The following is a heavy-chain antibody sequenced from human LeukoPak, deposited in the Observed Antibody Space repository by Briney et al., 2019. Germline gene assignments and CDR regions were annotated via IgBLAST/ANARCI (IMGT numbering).Heavy chain of an antibody. CDR3: AREGPGIAAAGDHHSMDV. V-gene: IGHV3-30-3*01. CDR1: GFTFSSYA. CDR2: ISYDGSNK. J-gene: IGHJ6*02. D-gene: IGHD6-13*01. Sequence: GRSLRLSCAASGFTFSSYAMHWVRQAPGKGLEWVAVISYDGSNKFYADSVKGRFTISRDNSKNTLYLQMNSLRAEDSAVYYCAREGPGIAAAGDHHSMDVWGQGTTVTVSS.